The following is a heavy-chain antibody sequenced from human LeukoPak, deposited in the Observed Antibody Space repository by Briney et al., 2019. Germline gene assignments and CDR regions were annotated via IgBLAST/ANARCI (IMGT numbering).Heavy chain of an antibody. CDR2: IYPGDSDT. CDR3: ARLGRSKTYYDFWSGYLAY. Sequence: GGSLKISCKGSGYSFTSYWIGWVRQMPGKGLEWMGIIYPGDSDTRYSPSFQGQVTISADKSISTAYLQWSSLKASDTAMYYCARLGRSKTYYDFWSGYLAYWGQGTLVTVSS. V-gene: IGHV5-51*01. J-gene: IGHJ4*02. CDR1: GYSFTSYW. D-gene: IGHD3-3*01.